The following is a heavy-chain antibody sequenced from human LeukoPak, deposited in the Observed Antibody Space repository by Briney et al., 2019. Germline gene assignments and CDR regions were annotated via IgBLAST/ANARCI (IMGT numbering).Heavy chain of an antibody. Sequence: SETLSLTCAVFGGSFSGHYWTWIRQPPGKGLEWIGEINHSGDTSYNPSLRSRVTLSVDRSKNQFSLKVTSVTAADTGVYYCARGPGTVGLSPWGQGTLVTVSS. V-gene: IGHV4-34*01. CDR1: GGSFSGHY. D-gene: IGHD1/OR15-1a*01. J-gene: IGHJ5*02. CDR3: ARGPGTVGLSP. CDR2: INHSGDT.